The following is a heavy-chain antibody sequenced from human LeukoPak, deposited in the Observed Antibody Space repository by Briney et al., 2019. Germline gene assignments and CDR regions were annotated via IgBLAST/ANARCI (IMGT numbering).Heavy chain of an antibody. Sequence: GGSLRLSCAASEFTFVRYAMNWVRQAPGKGLEWVSYISSSGSTIYYADSVKGRFTISRDNAKNSLYLQMNSLRAEDTAVYYCARELIVATIIYYYYGMDVWGQGTTVTVSS. V-gene: IGHV3-48*03. CDR1: EFTFVRYA. D-gene: IGHD5-12*01. CDR3: ARELIVATIIYYYYGMDV. J-gene: IGHJ6*02. CDR2: ISSSGSTI.